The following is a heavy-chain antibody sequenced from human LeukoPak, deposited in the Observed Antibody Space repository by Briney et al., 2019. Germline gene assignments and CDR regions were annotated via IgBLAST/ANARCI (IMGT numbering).Heavy chain of an antibody. D-gene: IGHD6-19*01. CDR2: TYYKSAWSS. CDR3: ARGTGWPQFDY. J-gene: IGHJ4*02. Sequence: SQTLSLTCAISGDSVSRDSVAWNWIRQSPSRGLEWLGRTYYKSAWSSDYAVSVKGRITINPDTSKNQFSLQLNSVTPEDTAVYYCARGTGWPQFDYWGQGTLVTVSS. V-gene: IGHV6-1*01. CDR1: GDSVSRDSVA.